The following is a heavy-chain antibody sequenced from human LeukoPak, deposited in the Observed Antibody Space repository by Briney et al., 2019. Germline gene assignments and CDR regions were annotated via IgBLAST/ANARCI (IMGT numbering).Heavy chain of an antibody. D-gene: IGHD6-19*01. J-gene: IGHJ4*02. CDR2: ISSSSSYI. Sequence: GGSLRLSCAASGFTFSSYSMNWVRQAPGKGLEWVSSISSSSSYIYYADSVKGRFTISRDNAKNSLYLQMNSLRAEDTAVYYCAREEQWSPDFFDDWGQGTLVTVSS. V-gene: IGHV3-21*01. CDR1: GFTFSSYS. CDR3: AREEQWSPDFFDD.